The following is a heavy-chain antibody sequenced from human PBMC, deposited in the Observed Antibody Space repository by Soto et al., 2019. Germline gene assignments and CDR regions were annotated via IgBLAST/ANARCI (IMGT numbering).Heavy chain of an antibody. J-gene: IGHJ6*02. CDR3: AGGNDFYYYYGVDV. CDR1: GGTFSNYA. D-gene: IGHD2-21*02. CDR2: IVPMFGTS. Sequence: QVQLVQSGAEVKKPGSSVKVSCKASGGTFSNYAISWVRQAPGQGLEWMGGIVPMFGTSNYAQKFQGRVTTTSAKSTNTAYMELNSLTYEDTAEYYCAGGNDFYYYYGVDVWGQGTTVTVSS. V-gene: IGHV1-69*06.